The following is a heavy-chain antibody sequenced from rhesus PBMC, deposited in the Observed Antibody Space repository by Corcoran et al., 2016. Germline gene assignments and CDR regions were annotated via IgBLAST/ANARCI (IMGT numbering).Heavy chain of an antibody. CDR2: IYGSGGST. Sequence: QVQLQESGPAVVKPSETLSLTCAVSGGSIRSSNWLSWILPSPARGREWIGGIYGSGGSTEYNPSLKSRVTISKDTSKKQFSLKLSSVTAADTAVYYCARHGGIAGTTYDYWGQGVLVTVSS. V-gene: IGHV4-93*02. CDR1: GGSIRSSNW. D-gene: IGHD1-14*01. J-gene: IGHJ4*01. CDR3: ARHGGIAGTTYDY.